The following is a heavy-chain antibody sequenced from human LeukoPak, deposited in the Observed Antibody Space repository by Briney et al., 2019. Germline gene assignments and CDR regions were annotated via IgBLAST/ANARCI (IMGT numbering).Heavy chain of an antibody. J-gene: IGHJ4*02. CDR2: ISSSSYI. CDR1: GFTFSSYS. V-gene: IGHV3-21*01. CDR3: ASDVDTAMVMNY. D-gene: IGHD5-18*01. Sequence: PGGSLRLSCAASGFTFSSYSMNWVRQAPGKGLEWVSSISSSSYIYYADSVKGRFTISRDNAKNSLYLQMNSLRAEDTAVYYCASDVDTAMVMNYWGQGTLVTVSS.